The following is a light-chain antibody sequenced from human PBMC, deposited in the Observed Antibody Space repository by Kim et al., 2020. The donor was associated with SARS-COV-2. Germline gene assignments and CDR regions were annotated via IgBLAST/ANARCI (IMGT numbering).Light chain of an antibody. J-gene: IGKJ5*01. V-gene: IGKV3-15*01. CDR1: QSGSSN. CDR3: QQYNNWLPIT. Sequence: SPGGDATPSGRASQSGSSNVAWYQQKNGQAPRLLIYGASTRATGIPARFSGSGSGTEFTLTISSLQSEDFAVYYCQQYNNWLPITFGQGTRLEIK. CDR2: GAS.